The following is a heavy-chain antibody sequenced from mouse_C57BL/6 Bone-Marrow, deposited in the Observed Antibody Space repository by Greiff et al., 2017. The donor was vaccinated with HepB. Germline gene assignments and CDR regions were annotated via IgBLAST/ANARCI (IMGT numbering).Heavy chain of an antibody. V-gene: IGHV1-80*01. D-gene: IGHD3-2*02. J-gene: IGHJ2*01. CDR3: ARELRLLYFDY. Sequence: VQLQQSGAELVKPGASVKISCKASGYAFSSYWMNWVKQRPGKGLEWIGQIYPGDGDTNYNGKFKGKATLTADKSSSTAYMQLSSLTSEDSAVYFCARELRLLYFDYWGQGTTLTVSS. CDR2: IYPGDGDT. CDR1: GYAFSSYW.